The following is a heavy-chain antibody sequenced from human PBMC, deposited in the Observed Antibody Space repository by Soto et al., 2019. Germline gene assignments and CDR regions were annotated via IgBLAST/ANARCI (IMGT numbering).Heavy chain of an antibody. D-gene: IGHD6-19*01. Sequence: EVQLLESGGGLVKPGGSLRLSCAASGFTFSNYAMTWVRQAAGKGREWVSSISGPGGSTYYADSVQGRFTVSRDNSKNTLFLQMNSLRAEDTALYYCARDERIAVAGTDTWGQGILVTVTS. V-gene: IGHV3-23*01. CDR1: GFTFSNYA. J-gene: IGHJ5*02. CDR2: ISGPGGST. CDR3: ARDERIAVAGTDT.